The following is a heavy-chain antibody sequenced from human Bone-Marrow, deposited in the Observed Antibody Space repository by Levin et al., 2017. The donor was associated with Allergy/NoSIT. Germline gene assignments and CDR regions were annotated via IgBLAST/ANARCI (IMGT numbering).Heavy chain of an antibody. V-gene: IGHV3-30*18. CDR2: ISNDGNNK. D-gene: IGHD3-10*01. CDR3: AKDYGSAKYYYFYMDV. Sequence: GESLKISCAATGLTFSNYGMHWVRQTPGKGLEWLAVISNDGNNKYYADSVKGRFTISRDNSRNTLYLQMNSLRVDDTALYYCAKDYGSAKYYYFYMDVWGKGATVGVSS. CDR1: GLTFSNYG. J-gene: IGHJ6*03.